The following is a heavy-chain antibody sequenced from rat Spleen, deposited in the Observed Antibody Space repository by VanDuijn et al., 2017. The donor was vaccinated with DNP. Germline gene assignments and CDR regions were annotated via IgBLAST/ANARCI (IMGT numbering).Heavy chain of an antibody. V-gene: IGHV3-1*01. Sequence: EVQLQESGPGLVKPSQPLSLTCSVTGSSITSNYWGWIREFPGNKIQYIGHISYSATTNYNPSLKSRISISRDTPKNQFFLHLHSVTTEDTATFYCARWRIGPHYFDYWGQGVMVTVSS. CDR2: ISYSATT. CDR1: GSSITSNY. D-gene: IGHD1-11*01. J-gene: IGHJ2*01. CDR3: ARWRIGPHYFDY.